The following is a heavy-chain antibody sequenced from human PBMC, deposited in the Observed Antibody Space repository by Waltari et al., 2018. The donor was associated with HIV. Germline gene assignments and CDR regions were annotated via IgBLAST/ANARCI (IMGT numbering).Heavy chain of an antibody. CDR1: GFKFDDYV. J-gene: IGHJ4*02. Sequence: EVQLVESGGGLVQPGRSLRLSCAASGFKFDDYVMHWVRQAPGKGLEWVSRINWNGGTIAYADSVKDRFTISRDNAKNSLYLQINSLTTEDTALYYCAKDGGYGGNSRGLDYWGQGTLVTVSS. CDR2: INWNGGTI. CDR3: AKDGGYGGNSRGLDY. V-gene: IGHV3-9*01. D-gene: IGHD4-17*01.